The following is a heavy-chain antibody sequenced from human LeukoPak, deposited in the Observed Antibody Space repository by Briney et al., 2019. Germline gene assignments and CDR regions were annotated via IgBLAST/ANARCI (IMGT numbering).Heavy chain of an antibody. CDR2: FDPEDGET. V-gene: IGHV1-24*01. CDR1: GYTLTELS. Sequence: ASVKVSCKVSGYTLTELSMHWVRQAPGKGLEWMGGFDPEDGETIYAQKFQGRVTMTEDTSTDTAYMELSSLRSEDTAVYYCARGGYSYYYYYYGMDVWGQGTTATVSS. D-gene: IGHD5-18*01. CDR3: ARGGYSYYYYYYGMDV. J-gene: IGHJ6*02.